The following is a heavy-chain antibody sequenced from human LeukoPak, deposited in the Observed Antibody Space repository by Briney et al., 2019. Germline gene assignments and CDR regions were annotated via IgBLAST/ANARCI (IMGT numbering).Heavy chain of an antibody. V-gene: IGHV1-3*01. CDR2: FNAVYGNK. D-gene: IGHD3-9*01. Sequence: GASVKVSCKASVYIFTRYAMHWVRQPPGQRLEWMVWFNAVYGNKKYSQKFHGRVTIARDTTANTVHMELWSLRFEDTAVYYCARAYCDISTGYSTCPWMDGWGKGTTVTVSS. J-gene: IGHJ6*04. CDR3: ARAYCDISTGYSTCPWMDG. CDR1: VYIFTRYA.